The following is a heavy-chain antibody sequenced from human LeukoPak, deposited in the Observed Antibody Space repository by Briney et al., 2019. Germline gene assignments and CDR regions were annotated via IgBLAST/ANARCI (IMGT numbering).Heavy chain of an antibody. CDR2: INPLSGKT. V-gene: IGHV1-69*05. D-gene: IGHD5-24*01. CDR1: GGTFNIYY. Sequence: SVNVSCKAHGGTFNIYYFTWMRQPPGQGLEWVGGINPLSGKTIYPHNIRGRGTITTDAYSHTAHMERSRLTSDDAAVYYCARAIVRCDECWRKLQHWFGPWGQETLVTVSS. J-gene: IGHJ5*02. CDR3: ARAIVRCDECWRKLQHWFGP.